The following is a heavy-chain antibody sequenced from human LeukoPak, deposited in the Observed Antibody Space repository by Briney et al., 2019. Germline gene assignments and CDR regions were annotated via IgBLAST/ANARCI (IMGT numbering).Heavy chain of an antibody. CDR1: GGSLSSYY. V-gene: IGHV4-4*07. D-gene: IGHD6-19*01. CDR2: IYTSGST. Sequence: SETLSLTCTVSGGSLSSYYWNWIRQPAGKGLEWIGRIYTSGSTNYNPSLKSRVTISVDTSKNQFSLKLSSVTAADTAVYYCARTGPRQLIDYWGQGTLVTVSS. J-gene: IGHJ4*02. CDR3: ARTGPRQLIDY.